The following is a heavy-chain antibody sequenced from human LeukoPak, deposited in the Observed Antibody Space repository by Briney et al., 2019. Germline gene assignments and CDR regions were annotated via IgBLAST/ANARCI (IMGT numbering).Heavy chain of an antibody. CDR2: INHSGST. CDR1: GGSFSGYY. CDR3: ARGHGNLRRRELGAFDI. V-gene: IGHV4-34*01. Sequence: SETLSLTCAVYGGSFSGYYWSWIRQPPGKGRWWIGEINHSGSTNYNPSLKSRVTISVDTSKNQFSLKLSSVTAADTAVYYCARGHGNLRRRELGAFDIWGQGTMVTVSS. J-gene: IGHJ3*02. D-gene: IGHD4-17*01.